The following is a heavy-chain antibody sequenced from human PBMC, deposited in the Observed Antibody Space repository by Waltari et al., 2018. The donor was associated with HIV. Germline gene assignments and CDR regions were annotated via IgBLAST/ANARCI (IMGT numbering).Heavy chain of an antibody. CDR2: LFHSGST. Sequence: QQQLQESGPGLVKPSETLSLTCTVSGGSISSSRYYSARLRQPPRQGLEWFGSLFHSGSTYYSPSLRRRATISGDMSANRFSLKLTSVTATDTAVYFCARHCLQKGWLPQLKYYYGMDVWGQGTTVIVSS. CDR1: GGSISSSRYY. V-gene: IGHV4-39*01. CDR3: ARHCLQKGWLPQLKYYYGMDV. D-gene: IGHD1-1*01. J-gene: IGHJ6*02.